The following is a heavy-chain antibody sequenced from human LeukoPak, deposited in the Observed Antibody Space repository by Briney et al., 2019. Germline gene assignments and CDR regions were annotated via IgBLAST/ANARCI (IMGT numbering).Heavy chain of an antibody. CDR2: ISSSSSYI. CDR3: ARDKLGDVAVAEAFFDY. Sequence: GGSLRLSCAASGFTFSSYSMNWVRQAPGKGLEWVSSISSSSSYIYYADSVKGRFTISRDNAKNSLYLQMNSLRAEDTAVYYCARDKLGDVAVAEAFFDYWGQGTLVTVSS. V-gene: IGHV3-21*01. J-gene: IGHJ4*02. D-gene: IGHD6-19*01. CDR1: GFTFSSYS.